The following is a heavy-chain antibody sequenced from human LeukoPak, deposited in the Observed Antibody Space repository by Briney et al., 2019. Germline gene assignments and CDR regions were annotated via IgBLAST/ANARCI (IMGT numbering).Heavy chain of an antibody. V-gene: IGHV3-33*01. D-gene: IGHD3-10*01. CDR1: GFTFSSYG. CDR2: IWYDGSNK. CDR3: AREVSAKWFGELSSMDV. Sequence: GGSLRLSCAASGFTFSSYGMHWVRQAPGKGLEWVSVIWYDGSNKYYADSVKGRFTISRDNSKNTLYLQMNSLRAEDTAVYYCAREVSAKWFGELSSMDVWGQGTTVTVSS. J-gene: IGHJ6*02.